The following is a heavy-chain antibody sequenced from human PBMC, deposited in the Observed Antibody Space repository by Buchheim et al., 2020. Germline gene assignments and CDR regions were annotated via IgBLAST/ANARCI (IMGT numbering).Heavy chain of an antibody. CDR1: RYTFTSYD. CDR2: MNPNSGNT. Sequence: QVQLVQSGAEVKKPGASVKVSCKASRYTFTSYDINWVRQATGQGLEWMGWMNPNSGNTGYAQKFQGRVTMPRNTSISTAYMELSSLRSEDTAVYYCAREDGVQQLVRTGGGWFDPWGQGTL. D-gene: IGHD6-6*01. J-gene: IGHJ5*02. CDR3: AREDGVQQLVRTGGGWFDP. V-gene: IGHV1-8*01.